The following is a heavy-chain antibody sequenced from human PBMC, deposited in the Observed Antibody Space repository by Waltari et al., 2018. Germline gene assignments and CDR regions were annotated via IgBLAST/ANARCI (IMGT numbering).Heavy chain of an antibody. CDR3: AREIGWLQGGVYFRALDM. CDR1: GFTLSTHG. CDR2: IWYDGTNK. V-gene: IGHV3-33*01. Sequence: QGQLVESGGGVVQPGRSLRLSCTASGFTLSTHGMPWVRLPPGRGLEWVSAIWYDGTNKNHANSVRGRFAISRDNSRNTLFLQMDNLRPEDTAVYYCAREIGWLQGGVYFRALDMWGQGTRVTVSS. J-gene: IGHJ6*02. D-gene: IGHD5-12*01.